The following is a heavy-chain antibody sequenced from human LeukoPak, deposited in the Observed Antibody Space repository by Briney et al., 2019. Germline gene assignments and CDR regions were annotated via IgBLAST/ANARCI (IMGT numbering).Heavy chain of an antibody. V-gene: IGHV3-30*02. Sequence: GGSLRLSCAASGFTFNNFGMHWVRQAPGKGLEWVAFIRYTGTTKYYADSVKGRFTVSRENSKNTLYLQMNSLRAADTAVYYCAKDHYASGSYYNLIDYWGQGTLVTVSS. CDR2: IRYTGTTK. CDR1: GFTFNNFG. J-gene: IGHJ4*02. D-gene: IGHD3-10*01. CDR3: AKDHYASGSYYNLIDY.